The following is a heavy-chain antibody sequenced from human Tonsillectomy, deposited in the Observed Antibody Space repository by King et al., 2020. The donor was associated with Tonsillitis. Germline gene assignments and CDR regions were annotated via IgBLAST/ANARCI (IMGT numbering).Heavy chain of an antibody. Sequence: VQLVESGGGVVQPGRSLRLSCAASGFTFSSYGMHWVRQAPGKGLEWVAVISYDGSNKYYADSVKGRFTISRDNSKNTLYLQMNSLRAEDTAVYYCAKDRLGDRKGGYYYSGMDVWGQGTTVTVSS. D-gene: IGHD3-10*01. V-gene: IGHV3-30*18. CDR2: ISYDGSNK. J-gene: IGHJ6*02. CDR3: AKDRLGDRKGGYYYSGMDV. CDR1: GFTFSSYG.